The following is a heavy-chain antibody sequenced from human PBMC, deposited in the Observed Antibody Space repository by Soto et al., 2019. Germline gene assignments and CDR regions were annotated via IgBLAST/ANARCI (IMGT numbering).Heavy chain of an antibody. J-gene: IGHJ3*02. V-gene: IGHV3-21*02. CDR2: ISTTSTYT. Sequence: ELQLVESGGGLVEPGGSLRLSCAASGFTFSRYYMNWVRQAPGKGLEWVSSISTTSTYTHYADSLKGRFTISRDNAKKLLYLQMDSLRAEDTALYYCARDDGLSSTNVKAFDIWGQGTKVTVSS. CDR3: ARDDGLSSTNVKAFDI. D-gene: IGHD2-2*01. CDR1: GFTFSRYY.